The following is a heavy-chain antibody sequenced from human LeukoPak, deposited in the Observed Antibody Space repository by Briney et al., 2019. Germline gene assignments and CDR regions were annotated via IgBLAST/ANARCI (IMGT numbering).Heavy chain of an antibody. V-gene: IGHV4-4*02. D-gene: IGHD6-13*01. CDR2: IYHSGST. Sequence: SETLSLTCAVSGGSISSSNWWSWVRQPPGKGLEWIGEIYHSGSTNYNPSLKSRVTISVDKSKNQFSLKLSSVTAADTAVYYCARGVRQLVRYYYYYMDVWGKGTTVTVSS. J-gene: IGHJ6*03. CDR1: GGSISSSNW. CDR3: ARGVRQLVRYYYYYMDV.